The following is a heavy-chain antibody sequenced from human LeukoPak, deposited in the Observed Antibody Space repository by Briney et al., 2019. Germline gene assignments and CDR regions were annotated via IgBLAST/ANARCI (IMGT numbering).Heavy chain of an antibody. CDR1: GYSFTNNA. V-gene: IGHV1-18*04. D-gene: IGHD3-3*01. Sequence: ASVKVSCRASGYSFTNNAVSWVRQAPGQGLEWMGWINPLNGHTDYAQKFQGRVTMTRDTNTGTLYMELRSLRSDDTAVYYCARAGDFGSYPYDYWGQGTLVIVAS. J-gene: IGHJ4*02. CDR3: ARAGDFGSYPYDY. CDR2: INPLNGHT.